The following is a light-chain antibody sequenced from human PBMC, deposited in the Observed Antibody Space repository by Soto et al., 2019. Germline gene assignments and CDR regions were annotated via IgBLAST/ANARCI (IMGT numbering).Light chain of an antibody. CDR2: EVN. CDR1: SSDVGSYNY. CDR3: TSYAGYNNPVV. J-gene: IGLJ2*01. Sequence: QSALTQPPSASGSPGQSVTISCTGTSSDVGSYNYVSWYQQHPDKAPKLMIYEVNKRPSGVPDRFSGSKSGNTASLTVSGLQAEDEADYYCTSYAGYNNPVVFGRGTKVTVL. V-gene: IGLV2-8*01.